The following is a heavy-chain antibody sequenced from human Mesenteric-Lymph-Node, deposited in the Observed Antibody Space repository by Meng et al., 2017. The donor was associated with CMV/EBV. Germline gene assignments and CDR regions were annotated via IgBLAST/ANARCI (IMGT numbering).Heavy chain of an antibody. CDR1: GFIFSNYE. V-gene: IGHV3-48*03. J-gene: IGHJ6*02. CDR3: ARDKGCSSTSCYPLGDYYYYYGMDV. Sequence: GGSLRLSCAASGFIFSNYEMNWVRQAPGKGLEWVSYISSSGSTIYYADSVKGRFTISRDNAKNSLYLQMNSLRAEDTAVYYCARDKGCSSTSCYPLGDYYYYYGMDVWGQGTTVTVSS. CDR2: ISSSGSTI. D-gene: IGHD2-2*01.